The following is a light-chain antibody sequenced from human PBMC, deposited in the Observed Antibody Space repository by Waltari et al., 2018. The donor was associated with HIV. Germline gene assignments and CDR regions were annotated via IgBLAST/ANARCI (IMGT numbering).Light chain of an antibody. V-gene: IGLV1-47*01. CDR2: RNN. Sequence: QSVLTQPPSASGTPGQRVTISCSGSRSNIGSNYVYWHQQLPGTAPKLLIYRNNQRPSGVPDRFSGSKSGTSASLAISGLRSEDEADYYCAAWDDSLSGPGVFGGGTKLTVL. J-gene: IGLJ3*02. CDR1: RSNIGSNY. CDR3: AAWDDSLSGPGV.